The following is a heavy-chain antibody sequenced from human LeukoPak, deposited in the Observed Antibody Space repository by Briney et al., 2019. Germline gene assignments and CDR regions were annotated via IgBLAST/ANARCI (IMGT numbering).Heavy chain of an antibody. V-gene: IGHV1-8*01. D-gene: IGHD2-15*01. Sequence: GASVKVSCRASGYTFTSCDINWVRQATGQGLEWMGWMNPNSGNTGYAQKFQGRVTMTRNTSISTAYMELSSLRSEDTAVYYCARGIKRGWTIDYWGQGTLVTVSS. CDR2: MNPNSGNT. CDR3: ARGIKRGWTIDY. J-gene: IGHJ4*02. CDR1: GYTFTSCD.